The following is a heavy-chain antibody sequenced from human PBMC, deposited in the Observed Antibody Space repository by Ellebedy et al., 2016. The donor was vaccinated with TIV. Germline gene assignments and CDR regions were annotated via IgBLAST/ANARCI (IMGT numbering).Heavy chain of an antibody. Sequence: PGGSLRLSCAASRFTFSDYWITRVRQAPGKGLEWVANIKEDGSEKYYVDSVKGRFTISRDNAKNSLYLQMNSLRAEDTAVYYCTRGSGWTDYWGQGTLVTVSP. D-gene: IGHD6-19*01. CDR1: RFTFSDYW. V-gene: IGHV3-7*04. CDR3: TRGSGWTDY. CDR2: IKEDGSEK. J-gene: IGHJ4*02.